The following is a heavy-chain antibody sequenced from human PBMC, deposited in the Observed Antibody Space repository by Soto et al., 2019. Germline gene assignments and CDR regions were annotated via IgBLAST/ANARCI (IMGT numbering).Heavy chain of an antibody. CDR3: ARRPYSSSWYGRESWFDP. J-gene: IGHJ5*02. V-gene: IGHV1-46*01. D-gene: IGHD6-13*01. Sequence: GASVKVSCKASGYTFTSYYMHWVRQAPGQGLEWMGIINPSGGSTSHAQKFQGRVTMTRDTSTSTVYMELSSLRSEDTAVYYCARRPYSSSWYGRESWFDPWGQGTLVTVSS. CDR2: INPSGGST. CDR1: GYTFTSYY.